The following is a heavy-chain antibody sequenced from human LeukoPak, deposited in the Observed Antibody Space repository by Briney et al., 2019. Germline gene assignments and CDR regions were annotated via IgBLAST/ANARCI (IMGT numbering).Heavy chain of an antibody. Sequence: GGSLRLSCAASGFTFDDYAMHWVRQAPGKGLEWVSLISGDGGSTYYADSVKGRFTISRDNSKNTLYLQMNSLRAEDTAVYYCAKIWFGELSHFDYWGQGTLVTVSS. D-gene: IGHD3-10*01. J-gene: IGHJ4*02. CDR3: AKIWFGELSHFDY. CDR1: GFTFDDYA. V-gene: IGHV3-43*02. CDR2: ISGDGGST.